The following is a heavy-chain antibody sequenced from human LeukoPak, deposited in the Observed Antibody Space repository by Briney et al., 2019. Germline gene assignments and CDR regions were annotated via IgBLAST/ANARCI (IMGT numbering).Heavy chain of an antibody. D-gene: IGHD2-15*01. CDR3: ARESPHCSGVSCFFDY. V-gene: IGHV3-48*03. CDR2: ITSSGRTR. CDR1: GFTFSGYA. Sequence: GGSLRLSCSASGFTFSGYAMHWVRQAPGKGLEWVSYITSSGRTRYYADSVKGRFTLSRDNAKNSLYLQMNSLRAEDTAIYYCARESPHCSGVSCFFDYWGQGTLVTVSS. J-gene: IGHJ4*02.